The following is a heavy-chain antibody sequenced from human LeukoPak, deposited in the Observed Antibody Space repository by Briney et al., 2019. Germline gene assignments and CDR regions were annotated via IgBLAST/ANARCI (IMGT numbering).Heavy chain of an antibody. CDR2: INYSGST. CDR3: ARVSDSDRRGYYWGFDY. V-gene: IGHV4-34*01. Sequence: RASETLSLTCAVYGGSFSGYYWSWIRQPPGKGLECIGYINYSGSTNYNPSLKSRVTISVDTSKNQFSLRLSSVTAADTAVYYCARVSDSDRRGYYWGFDYWGQGTLVTVSS. J-gene: IGHJ4*02. D-gene: IGHD3-22*01. CDR1: GGSFSGYY.